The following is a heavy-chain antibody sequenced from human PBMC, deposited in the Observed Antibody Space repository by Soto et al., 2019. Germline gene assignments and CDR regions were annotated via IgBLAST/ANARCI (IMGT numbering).Heavy chain of an antibody. CDR2: ISSSSSTI. CDR3: AREGCGLNWFAP. CDR1: GFTFSSYS. J-gene: IGHJ5*02. V-gene: IGHV3-48*02. D-gene: IGHD6-25*01. Sequence: EVQLVESGGGLVQPGGSLRLSCAASGFTFSSYSMNWVRQAPGKGLEWVSYISSSSSTIYYADSVKGRFTISRDNAKNSLYRQMNSLRDEDTSVQYCAREGCGLNWFAPWGQGTLVTVSS.